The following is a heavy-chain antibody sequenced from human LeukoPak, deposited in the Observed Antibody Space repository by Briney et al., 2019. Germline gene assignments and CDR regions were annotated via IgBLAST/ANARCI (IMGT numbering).Heavy chain of an antibody. Sequence: GESLRISCKGFGYSFTSYWINWVRQMPGKGLEWMGRIDPSDSYTNYSPAFQGHATISVDKSISTAYLQWSSLKASDTAMYYCARRQQLDWFDPWGQGTLVTVSS. J-gene: IGHJ5*02. CDR1: GYSFTSYW. CDR3: ARRQQLDWFDP. D-gene: IGHD6-13*01. V-gene: IGHV5-10-1*01. CDR2: IDPSDSYT.